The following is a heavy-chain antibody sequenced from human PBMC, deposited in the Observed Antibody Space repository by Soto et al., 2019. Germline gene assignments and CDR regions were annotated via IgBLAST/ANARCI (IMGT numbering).Heavy chain of an antibody. Sequence: PGGSLRLSCAASGFTFSSYAMSWVRQAPGKGLEWVSAISGSGGSTYYADSVKGRFTISSDNAKNSLSLQMNSLRPEDTALYYCVKDKWYNNTWYLDYWGQGTLVTVSS. CDR3: VKDKWYNNTWYLDY. V-gene: IGHV3-23*01. CDR1: GFTFSSYA. D-gene: IGHD6-13*01. J-gene: IGHJ4*02. CDR2: ISGSGGST.